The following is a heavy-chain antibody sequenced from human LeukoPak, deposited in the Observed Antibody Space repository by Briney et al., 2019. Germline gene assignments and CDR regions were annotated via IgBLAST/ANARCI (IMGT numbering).Heavy chain of an antibody. J-gene: IGHJ4*02. CDR1: GLTFSSYA. CDR2: ISGSGGST. V-gene: IGHV3-23*01. D-gene: IGHD2-2*01. Sequence: GGSLRLSCAASGLTFSSYAMSWVRQAPGKGLEWVSAISGSGGSTYYADSVKGRFTISRDNSKNALYLQMNSLRADDTAVYYCAKGGCSTTGCYSVYWGQGTLVTVSS. CDR3: AKGGCSTTGCYSVY.